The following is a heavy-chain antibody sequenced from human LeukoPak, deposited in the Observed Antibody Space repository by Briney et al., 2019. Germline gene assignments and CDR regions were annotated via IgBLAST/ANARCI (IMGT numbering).Heavy chain of an antibody. CDR3: ASTSYYYDSSGYGVNWFDP. V-gene: IGHV4-39*02. Sequence: SETLSLTCTVSDGSISSSNYYWGWIRQPPGKGLEWIGSIDYSGSTFYNPSLRSRVTMSVDTSKNHFSVKLNSVTVADTAVYYCASTSYYYDSSGYGVNWFDPWGQGTLVTVSS. CDR2: IDYSGST. CDR1: DGSISSSNYY. D-gene: IGHD3-22*01. J-gene: IGHJ5*02.